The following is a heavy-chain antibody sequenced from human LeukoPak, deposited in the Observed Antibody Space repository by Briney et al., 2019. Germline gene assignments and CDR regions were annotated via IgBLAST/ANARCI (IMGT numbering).Heavy chain of an antibody. Sequence: APVKVSCKASGYTFTGYYMHWVRQAPGQGLEWMGWINPNSGGTNYAQKFQGRVTMTRDTSISTAYMELSRLRSDDTAVYYCAREVVVAATGFDYWGQGTLVTVSS. V-gene: IGHV1-2*02. D-gene: IGHD2-15*01. CDR1: GYTFTGYY. CDR2: INPNSGGT. J-gene: IGHJ4*02. CDR3: AREVVVAATGFDY.